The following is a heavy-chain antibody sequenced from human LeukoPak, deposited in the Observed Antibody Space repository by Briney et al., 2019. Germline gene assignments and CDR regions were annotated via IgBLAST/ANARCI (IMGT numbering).Heavy chain of an antibody. J-gene: IGHJ6*03. CDR1: GGSISSSSYY. D-gene: IGHD2-2*02. CDR2: IYYSGST. V-gene: IGHV4-39*01. Sequence: PSETLSLTCTVSGGSISSSSYYWGWIRQPPGKGLEWIGSIYYSGSTYYNPSLKSRVTISVDTSKNQFSLKLSSVTAADTAVYYCARLGCSSTSCYMNYYMDVWGKGTTVTVSS. CDR3: ARLGCSSTSCYMNYYMDV.